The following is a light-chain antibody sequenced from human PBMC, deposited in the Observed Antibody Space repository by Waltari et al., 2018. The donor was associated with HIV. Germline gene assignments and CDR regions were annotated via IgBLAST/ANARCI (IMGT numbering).Light chain of an antibody. J-gene: IGLJ3*02. CDR2: TTN. CDR3: GAWDDNLDAWV. Sequence: QSVLTQAPSASGTPGQRVTISCSGSFSNIGNNGVSWFQQLTGTAPKLLIYTTNQRPSGVPDRLSGSKSGTSASLSISGLQSDDGADYYCGAWDDNLDAWVFGGGTKLSV. CDR1: FSNIGNNG. V-gene: IGLV1-44*01.